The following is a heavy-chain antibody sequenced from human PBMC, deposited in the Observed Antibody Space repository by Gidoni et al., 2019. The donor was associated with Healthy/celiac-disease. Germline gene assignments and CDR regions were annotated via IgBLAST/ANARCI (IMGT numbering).Heavy chain of an antibody. D-gene: IGHD6-19*01. CDR1: GGSFSGYY. J-gene: IGHJ4*02. CDR2: INPSGIT. V-gene: IGHV4-34*01. Sequence: QVQLQQWGAGLLKRSETLYLTCAVYGGSFSGYYWRWIRPPPGKGLEWIGEINPSGITNYNPSLKSRFTIPVDTSKNHFSLKLSSVTSADTAVYYCSGGWYGVFSWGQGTLVTVSS. CDR3: SGGWYGVFS.